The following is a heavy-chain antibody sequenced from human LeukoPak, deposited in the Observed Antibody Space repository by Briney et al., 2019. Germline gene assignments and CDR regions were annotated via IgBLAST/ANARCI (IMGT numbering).Heavy chain of an antibody. V-gene: IGHV1-2*02. CDR2: INPNSGGT. CDR3: ARGGIVVVPAACLDY. J-gene: IGHJ4*02. CDR1: GYTFTGYY. Sequence: ASVKVSCKASGYTFTGYYMHWVRQAPGQGLEWMGWINPNSGGTNYAQTFQGRVTMTRDTSISTAYMELSRLRSDDTAVYYCARGGIVVVPAACLDYWGQGTLVTVSS. D-gene: IGHD2-2*01.